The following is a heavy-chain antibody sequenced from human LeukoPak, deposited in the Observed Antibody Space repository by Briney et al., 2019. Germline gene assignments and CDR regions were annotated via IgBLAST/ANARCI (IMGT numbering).Heavy chain of an antibody. J-gene: IGHJ5*02. CDR1: GFTISNYK. CDR3: ARDLDEYGGNSRYNWFDP. D-gene: IGHD4-23*01. Sequence: GGSLRLSCAASGFTISNYKMNWVRQAPGKGLEWVSNISSSSSAIYYADSVKGRFTISRDNAKNSLYLQMNSLRAEDTAVYYCARDLDEYGGNSRYNWFDPWGQGTLVTVSS. V-gene: IGHV3-48*04. CDR2: ISSSSSAI.